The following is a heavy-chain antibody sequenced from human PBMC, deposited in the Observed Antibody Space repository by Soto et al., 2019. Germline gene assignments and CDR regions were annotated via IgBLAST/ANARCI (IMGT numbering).Heavy chain of an antibody. CDR1: GGPISSSSYY. Sequence: SETLSLTCTVSGGPISSSSYYWGWIRQPPGKGLEWIGSIYYSGSTYYNPSLKSRVTISVDTSKNQFSLKLSSVTAADTAVYYCARVTVTTLYNWFDPWGQGTLVTVSS. J-gene: IGHJ5*02. CDR3: ARVTVTTLYNWFDP. V-gene: IGHV4-39*01. D-gene: IGHD4-4*01. CDR2: IYYSGST.